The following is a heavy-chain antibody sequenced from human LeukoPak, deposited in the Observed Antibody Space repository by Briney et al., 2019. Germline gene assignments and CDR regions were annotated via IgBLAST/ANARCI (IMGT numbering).Heavy chain of an antibody. D-gene: IGHD5-18*01. V-gene: IGHV3-9*01. CDR3: AKDIAGGYSYGYLLLDY. J-gene: IGHJ4*02. Sequence: GGSLRLSCAASGFTFDDYAMHWVRQAPGKGLEWVSGISWNSGSIGYADSVKGRFTISRDNAKNSLYLQMNSLRAEDTASYYCAKDIAGGYSYGYLLLDYWGQGTLVTVSS. CDR2: ISWNSGSI. CDR1: GFTFDDYA.